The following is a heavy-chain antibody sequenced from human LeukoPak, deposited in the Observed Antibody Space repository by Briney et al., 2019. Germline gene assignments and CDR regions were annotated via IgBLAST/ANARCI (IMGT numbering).Heavy chain of an antibody. J-gene: IGHJ4*02. Sequence: GASVTVSFKASGYTFTAYYIHWVRQAPGQGLEWMGWINPNSGATNHAQTFRARFTMTRDPSISTAYMELSRLRSDDTAVYYCARRPRGSSWYYFDYWGQGTLVTVSS. CDR1: GYTFTAYY. D-gene: IGHD6-13*01. CDR3: ARRPRGSSWYYFDY. CDR2: INPNSGAT. V-gene: IGHV1-2*02.